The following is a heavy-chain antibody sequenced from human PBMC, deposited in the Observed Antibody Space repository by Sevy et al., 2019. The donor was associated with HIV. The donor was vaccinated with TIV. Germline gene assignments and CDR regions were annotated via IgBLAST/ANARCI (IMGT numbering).Heavy chain of an antibody. V-gene: IGHV5-51*01. Sequence: GESLNISCKGSGYSFTSHRIGWVRHMPGKGLEWMGIIYPDDSDTRYSPSFQGQVTFSADKSISPAYLKWSSLKASDTAMYYCASSRSGYFDSSGYYIYWGQGTLVTVSS. CDR1: GYSFTSHR. D-gene: IGHD3-22*01. CDR2: IYPDDSDT. J-gene: IGHJ4*02. CDR3: ASSRSGYFDSSGYYIY.